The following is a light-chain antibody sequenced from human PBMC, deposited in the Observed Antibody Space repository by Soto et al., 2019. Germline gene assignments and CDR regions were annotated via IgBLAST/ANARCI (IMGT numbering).Light chain of an antibody. CDR3: QQRSNWPQFA. Sequence: EIVLTRSPATLSLSPGERATLSCRASQSVSSYLAWFQQKPGQAPRLLIYDASKRATDIPARFSGSGSGTDFTLTISSLEPEDFAVYYCQQRSNWPQFAFGQGTRVEIK. V-gene: IGKV3-11*01. J-gene: IGKJ5*01. CDR1: QSVSSY. CDR2: DAS.